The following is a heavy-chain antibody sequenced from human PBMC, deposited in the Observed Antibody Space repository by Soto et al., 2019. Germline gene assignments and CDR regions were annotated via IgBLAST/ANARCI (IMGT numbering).Heavy chain of an antibody. V-gene: IGHV4-4*02. Sequence: QVQLQESGPGLVKPSGTLSLTCAVSGVSISIPNWWAWVRQAPGKGLEGIGEIDHSGTTNYNPSRNXXVXIXXDRSKNQFSLRLTSVAAADTAVYFCARGKFYAFDIWGQGTMVTVSS. CDR2: IDHSGTT. CDR3: ARGKFYAFDI. J-gene: IGHJ3*02. CDR1: GVSISIPNW.